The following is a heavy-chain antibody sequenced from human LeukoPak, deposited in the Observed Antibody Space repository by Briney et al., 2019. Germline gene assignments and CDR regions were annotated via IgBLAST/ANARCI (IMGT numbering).Heavy chain of an antibody. D-gene: IGHD2-15*01. Sequence: SETLSLTCTVSGGSISSYYWSWIRQPAGKGLEWIGRIYTSGSTNYNPSLKSRVTMSVDTSKNQFSLKLSSVTAADTAVYYCARVYCSGGSCYGSDVWGKGTTVTVSS. J-gene: IGHJ6*04. CDR1: GGSISSYY. V-gene: IGHV4-4*07. CDR3: ARVYCSGGSCYGSDV. CDR2: IYTSGST.